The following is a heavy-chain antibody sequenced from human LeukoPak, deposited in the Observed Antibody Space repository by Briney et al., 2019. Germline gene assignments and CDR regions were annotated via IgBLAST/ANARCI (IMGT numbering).Heavy chain of an antibody. D-gene: IGHD3-9*01. CDR3: ARDGQILTGYMTFDY. CDR1: GGTFISYA. CDR2: IIPIFGTA. Sequence: ASVKVSCKASGGTFISYAISWVRQAPGQGLEWMGGIIPIFGTANYAQKFQGRVTITADESTSTAYMELSSLRSEDMAVYYCARDGQILTGYMTFDYWGQGTLVTVSS. V-gene: IGHV1-69*13. J-gene: IGHJ4*02.